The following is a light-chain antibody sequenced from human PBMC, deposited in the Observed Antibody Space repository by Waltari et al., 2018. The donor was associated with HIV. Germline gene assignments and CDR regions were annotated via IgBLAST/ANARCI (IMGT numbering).Light chain of an antibody. CDR2: EVS. Sequence: QSALTQPASVSGSPGQSITISCTGTSSDVGSYNLVSWYQQHPGKAPKLMIYEVSKRPSGFSNRFSGYKSGNTASLTISGLQAEDEAYYYCCSYAGSSTLVFGGGTKLTVL. CDR1: SSDVGSYNL. CDR3: CSYAGSSTLV. J-gene: IGLJ2*01. V-gene: IGLV2-23*02.